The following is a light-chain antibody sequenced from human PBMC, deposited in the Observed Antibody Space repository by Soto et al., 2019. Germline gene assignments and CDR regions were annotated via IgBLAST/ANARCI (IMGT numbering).Light chain of an antibody. CDR1: QGISSD. J-gene: IGKJ1*01. Sequence: AIRMTQSPSSFSASTGDRVTITCRASQGISSDLAWYQQKPGKAPKLLIYAASNLQSGVPSRFSGSGSGTDFTLTISCLQSEDFATYYCQQYYSYPRTFGQGTKVEIK. V-gene: IGKV1-8*01. CDR3: QQYYSYPRT. CDR2: AAS.